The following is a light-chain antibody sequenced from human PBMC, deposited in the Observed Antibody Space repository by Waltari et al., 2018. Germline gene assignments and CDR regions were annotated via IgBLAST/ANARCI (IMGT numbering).Light chain of an antibody. CDR1: RDISGY. Sequence: DIQMTQSPSSLSASAGDRITITCRASRDISGYLDWYQQKPGKPPKHLIYAASTLQSGGSSRFGGSGSGSDFTLTISSLQPEDFATYYCQQSYTAPFTFGPGTQVDI. J-gene: IGKJ3*01. CDR2: AAS. CDR3: QQSYTAPFT. V-gene: IGKV1-39*01.